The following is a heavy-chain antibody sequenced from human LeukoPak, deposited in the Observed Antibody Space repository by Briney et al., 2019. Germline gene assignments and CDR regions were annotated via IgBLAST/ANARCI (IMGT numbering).Heavy chain of an antibody. CDR2: IYYSGST. CDR1: GGSISSYY. CDR3: ARGDLYYYDSSGYPLAFDI. Sequence: SETLSLTCTVSGGSISSYYLSWIRQPPGKGLEWIGYIYYSGSTNYNPSLKSRVTISVDTSKNQFSLKLSSVTAEDTAVYYCARGDLYYYDSSGYPLAFDIWGQGTMVTVSS. J-gene: IGHJ3*02. V-gene: IGHV4-59*01. D-gene: IGHD3-22*01.